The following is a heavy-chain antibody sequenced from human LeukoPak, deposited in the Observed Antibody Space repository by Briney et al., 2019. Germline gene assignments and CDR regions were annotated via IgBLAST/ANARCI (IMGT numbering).Heavy chain of an antibody. CDR3: ARGEGGYYDSSGYNYDY. D-gene: IGHD3-22*01. Sequence: SETLSLTCTVSGVSISSYYWSWIRQPPGKGLEWIGYIYYSGSTNYNPSLKSRVTISVDTSKNQFSLKLSSVTAADTAVYYCARGEGGYYDSSGYNYDYWGQGTLVTVSS. CDR2: IYYSGST. J-gene: IGHJ4*02. CDR1: GVSISSYY. V-gene: IGHV4-59*01.